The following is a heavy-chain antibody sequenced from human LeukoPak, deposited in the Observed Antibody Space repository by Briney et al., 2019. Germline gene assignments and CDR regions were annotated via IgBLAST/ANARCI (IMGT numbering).Heavy chain of an antibody. V-gene: IGHV4-59*01. CDR3: AVSIAARPENFDY. CDR1: GGSISSYY. J-gene: IGHJ4*02. Sequence: SETLSLTCTVSGGSISSYYWSWIRQPPGKGLEWIGYIYHSGSTNYNPSLKSRVTISVDTSKNQFSLKLSSVTAADTAVYYCAVSIAARPENFDYWGQGTLVTVSS. D-gene: IGHD6-6*01. CDR2: IYHSGST.